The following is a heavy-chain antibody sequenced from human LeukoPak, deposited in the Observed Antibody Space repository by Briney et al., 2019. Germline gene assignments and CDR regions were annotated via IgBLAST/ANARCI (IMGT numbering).Heavy chain of an antibody. CDR3: ARGPTLVRGVIMPDSVGGMDV. CDR2: MNPNSGNT. J-gene: IGHJ6*02. Sequence: ASVKVSCKTSGGTFSSYAISWVRQAPGQGLEWMGWMNPNSGNTRYAQKAQGRITMTRDTSISTAYMELSSLRSEDTAVYYCARGPTLVRGVIMPDSVGGMDVWGQGTTVTVSS. V-gene: IGHV1-8*02. CDR1: GGTFSSYA. D-gene: IGHD3-10*01.